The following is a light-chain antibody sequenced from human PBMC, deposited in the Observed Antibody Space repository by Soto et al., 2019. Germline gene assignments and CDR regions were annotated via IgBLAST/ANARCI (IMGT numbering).Light chain of an antibody. V-gene: IGLV3-1*01. J-gene: IGLJ2*01. CDR2: QDS. CDR3: QAWDSSVV. CDR1: KLGDKY. Sequence: SYELTQPPSVSVSPGQTASITCSGDKLGDKYACWYQQKPGQSPVLAIYQDSKRPSGIPERFSGSNSGNTATLTISGTQAMDEDDYYCQAWDSSVVFGGGTKLTVL.